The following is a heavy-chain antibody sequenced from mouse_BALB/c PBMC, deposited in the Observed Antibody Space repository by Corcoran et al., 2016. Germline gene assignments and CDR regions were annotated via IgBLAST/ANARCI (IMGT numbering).Heavy chain of an antibody. CDR3: ANWDWYFDV. CDR2: IDPANGNT. Sequence: EVQLQQSGAELVKPGASVKLSCTASGFNIEDTYMPWVKQRPEQGLEWIGRIDPANGNTKYDPKFQGKATITADTSSNTAYLQLSSLTSEGTAVYYCANWDWYFDVWGAGTTVTVSS. J-gene: IGHJ1*01. CDR1: GFNIEDTY. D-gene: IGHD4-1*01. V-gene: IGHV14-3*02.